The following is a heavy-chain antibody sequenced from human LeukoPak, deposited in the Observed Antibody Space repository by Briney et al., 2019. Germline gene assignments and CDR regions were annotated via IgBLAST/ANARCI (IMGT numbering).Heavy chain of an antibody. CDR3: ARQEMTTVTTVDY. V-gene: IGHV3-7*01. D-gene: IGHD4-17*01. CDR2: IKRDGSEK. CDR1: GFTFSSYW. J-gene: IGHJ4*02. Sequence: GGSLRLSCAASGFTFSSYWMSWVRQAPGKGLEWVATIKRDGSEKYYVDSVKGRFTISRDNAKNSLYLQMNSLRAEDTAVYYCARQEMTTVTTVDYWGQGTLVTVSS.